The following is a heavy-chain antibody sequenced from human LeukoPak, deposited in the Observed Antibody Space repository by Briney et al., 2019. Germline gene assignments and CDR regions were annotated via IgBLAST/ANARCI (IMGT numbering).Heavy chain of an antibody. D-gene: IGHD4-17*01. J-gene: IGHJ4*02. CDR1: GFTFSSYS. CDR2: ISSSSSYI. Sequence: GGSLRLSCAASGFTFSSYSMNWVRQAPGQGLEWVSSISSSSSYIYYADSVKGRFTISRDNAKNSLYLQMNSLRAEDTAVYYCASGIDDFGDLRLDYWGQGTLVTVSS. CDR3: ASGIDDFGDLRLDY. V-gene: IGHV3-21*01.